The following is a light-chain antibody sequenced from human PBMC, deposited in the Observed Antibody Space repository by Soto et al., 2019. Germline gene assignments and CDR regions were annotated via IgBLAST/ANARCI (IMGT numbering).Light chain of an antibody. V-gene: IGLV2-14*01. CDR1: SSDVGGYKF. J-gene: IGLJ1*01. CDR2: GVT. Sequence: QSVLTQPAAVSGSPGQSITISCTGTSSDVGGYKFASWYQQHPGKVPKLLIYGVTNRPSGVSNRFSGSKSGNTASLTISGLQAEDEADYYCSSYAGSSPLYAFGTGTKSPS. CDR3: SSYAGSSPLYA.